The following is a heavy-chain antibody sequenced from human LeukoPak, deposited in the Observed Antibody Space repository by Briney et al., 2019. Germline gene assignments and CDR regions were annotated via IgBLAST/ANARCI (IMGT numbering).Heavy chain of an antibody. CDR1: GYSISSGYY. D-gene: IGHD3-22*01. V-gene: IGHV4-38-2*02. J-gene: IGHJ4*02. CDR3: ARGTYDTSGYYFYFDY. Sequence: SETLSLTCTVSGYSISSGYYWGWIRQPPGKGLEWIGSIYHSGSTNYNPSLKSRVTLSEDTPKNQFSLKLSSVTAADTAVYYCARGTYDTSGYYFYFDYWGQGILVTVSS. CDR2: IYHSGST.